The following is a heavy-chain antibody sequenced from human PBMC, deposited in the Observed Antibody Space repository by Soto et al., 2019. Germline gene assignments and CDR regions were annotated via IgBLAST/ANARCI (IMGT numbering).Heavy chain of an antibody. V-gene: IGHV4-59*08. CDR2: IEHHGRT. J-gene: IGHJ4*02. CDR3: ARHVAGPTTQAPGPWGFAMFDF. D-gene: IGHD7-27*01. CDR1: GVSMTNYY. Sequence: SETLSLTCTVSGVSMTNYYWSWVRQPPGKGLEWIAYIEHHGRTECKPSLQSRVTISRDSSQNQFSLSLSSVTAADTAVYYCARHVAGPTTQAPGPWGFAMFDFWGQGTLVTVSS.